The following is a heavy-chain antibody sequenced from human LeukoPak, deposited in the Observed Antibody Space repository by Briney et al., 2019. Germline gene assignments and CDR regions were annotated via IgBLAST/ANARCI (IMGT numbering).Heavy chain of an antibody. J-gene: IGHJ4*02. Sequence: GASVKVSCKASGYTFTSYGISWVRQAPGQGLEWVGWINAYNGNTNYAQKLQGRVTMTTDTSTSTAYMELRSLRSDDTAVYYCARVYGIAAAGEGAYWGQGTLVTVSS. D-gene: IGHD6-13*01. CDR2: INAYNGNT. CDR1: GYTFTSYG. CDR3: ARVYGIAAAGEGAY. V-gene: IGHV1-18*01.